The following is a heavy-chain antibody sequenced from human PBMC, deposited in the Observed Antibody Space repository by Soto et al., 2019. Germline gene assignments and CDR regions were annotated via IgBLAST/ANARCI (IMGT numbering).Heavy chain of an antibody. J-gene: IGHJ3*02. CDR2: ISGTGGST. D-gene: IGHD7-27*01. Sequence: GGSLRLSCAASGFTFNNYALNWVRQAPGKGLEWVSSISGTGGSTFYAGSAKGRFTISRDNSKNTLFLQMTSLRAEDTAVYYCGKGNSKWGTGDAFDIWGHGTMATVSS. V-gene: IGHV3-23*01. CDR3: GKGNSKWGTGDAFDI. CDR1: GFTFNNYA.